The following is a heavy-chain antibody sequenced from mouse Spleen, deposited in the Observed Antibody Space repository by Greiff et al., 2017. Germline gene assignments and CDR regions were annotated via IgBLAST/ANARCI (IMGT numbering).Heavy chain of an antibody. CDR3: VREGRPHYYGSNFDY. V-gene: IGHV10-3*01. CDR1: GFTFNTYA. D-gene: IGHD1-2*01. CDR2: IRSKSSNYAT. Sequence: EVMLVESGGGLVQPKGSLKLSCAASGFTFNTYAMHWVRQAPGKGLEWVARIRSKSSNYATYSADSVKDRFTISRDDSQSMLYLQMNNLKTEDTAMYYCVREGRPHYYGSNFDYWGQGTTLTVSS. J-gene: IGHJ2*01.